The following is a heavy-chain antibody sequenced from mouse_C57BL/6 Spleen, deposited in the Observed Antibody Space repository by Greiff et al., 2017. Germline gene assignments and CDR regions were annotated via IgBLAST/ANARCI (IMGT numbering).Heavy chain of an antibody. Sequence: EVQLQQSGPELVKPGASVKMSCKASGYTFTDYNMHWVKQSHGKSLEWIGYINPNNGGTSYNQKFKGKATLTVNKSASTAYMELRSLTSEDSAVYYCARDWDEDYFDYWGKGTTLTVSS. CDR1: GYTFTDYN. J-gene: IGHJ2*01. CDR2: INPNNGGT. V-gene: IGHV1-22*01. D-gene: IGHD4-1*01. CDR3: ARDWDEDYFDY.